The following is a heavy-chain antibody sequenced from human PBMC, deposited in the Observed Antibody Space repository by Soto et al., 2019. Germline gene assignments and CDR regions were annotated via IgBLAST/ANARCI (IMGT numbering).Heavy chain of an antibody. D-gene: IGHD6-19*01. CDR1: GFTFSSYA. CDR3: AKAGGIAVPGSHLDY. CDR2: ISGSGGST. J-gene: IGHJ4*02. Sequence: EVQLLESGGGSVQPGGSLRLSCATSGFTFSSYAMSWVRQAPGKGLEWVSAISGSGGSTNYADSAEGRFTISRDSSKNTLYLQMSSLRAEDTAVYYCAKAGGIAVPGSHLDYWGQGTLVTVSS. V-gene: IGHV3-23*01.